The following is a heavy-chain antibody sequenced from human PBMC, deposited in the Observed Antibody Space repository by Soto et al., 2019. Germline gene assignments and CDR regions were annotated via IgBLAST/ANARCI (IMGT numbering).Heavy chain of an antibody. CDR3: ARVQGIMITFGGVIASHYYYGMDF. Sequence: QVQLVQSGAEVKKPGSSVKVSCKASGGTFSSYAISWVRQAPGQGLEWMGGIIPIFGTANYAQKFQGRVTITADESTSIAYMELSSLRSEDTAVYYCARVQGIMITFGGVIASHYYYGMDFWGQGTTVTVSS. V-gene: IGHV1-69*12. D-gene: IGHD3-16*02. CDR2: IIPIFGTA. CDR1: GGTFSSYA. J-gene: IGHJ6*02.